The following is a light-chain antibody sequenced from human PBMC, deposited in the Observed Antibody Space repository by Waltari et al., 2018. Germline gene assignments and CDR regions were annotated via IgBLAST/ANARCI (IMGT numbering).Light chain of an antibody. CDR3: QQFYGVPYN. Sequence: DIVMTQSPDSLAVSLGERATIKCKSSQSILYSSNNKNCLAWYQQKPGQPPKVLISWASCRESGVPDRFTVDESGTDFTLTINSLHAEDVAIYYCQQFYGVPYNFGQGTRVEI. J-gene: IGKJ2*01. CDR2: WAS. V-gene: IGKV4-1*01. CDR1: QSILYSSNNKNC.